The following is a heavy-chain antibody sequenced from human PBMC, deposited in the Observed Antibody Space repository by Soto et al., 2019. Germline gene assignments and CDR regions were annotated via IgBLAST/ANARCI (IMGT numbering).Heavy chain of an antibody. CDR2: IEQDGSDK. D-gene: IGHD6-19*01. V-gene: IGHV3-7*01. CDR1: GFTFSSHW. J-gene: IGHJ4*02. CDR3: ASSAHSSIFDY. Sequence: EVQLVESGGGLVQPGGSLRLSCAASGFTFSSHWMGWVRQAPGKGLEWVANIEQDGSDKYYVDSVKGRFTISRDNAKNSLYRQMNNLRAEDVAVYYCASSAHSSIFDYWGQGTLATVSS.